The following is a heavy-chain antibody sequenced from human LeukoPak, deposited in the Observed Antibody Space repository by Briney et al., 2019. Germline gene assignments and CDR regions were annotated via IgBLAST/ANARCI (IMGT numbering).Heavy chain of an antibody. D-gene: IGHD6-6*01. CDR2: INHSGST. J-gene: IGHJ4*02. CDR3: AREGFEYSSSHFDY. CDR1: GGSFSGYY. Sequence: SETLSLTXAVYGGSFSGYYWSWIRQPPGKGLEWIGEINHSGSTNYNPSLKSRVTISVDTSKNQFSLKLSSVTAADTAVYYCAREGFEYSSSHFDYWGQGTLVTVSS. V-gene: IGHV4-34*01.